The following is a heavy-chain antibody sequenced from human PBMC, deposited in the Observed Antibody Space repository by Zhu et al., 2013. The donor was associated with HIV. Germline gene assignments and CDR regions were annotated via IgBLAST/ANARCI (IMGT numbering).Heavy chain of an antibody. V-gene: IGHV1-2*02. CDR3: ATRDYYDSSGYYGIDY. D-gene: IGHD3-22*01. CDR1: GYKFTAYY. J-gene: IGHJ4*02. Sequence: QSGTEMKRPGASVKVSCKPSGYKFTAYYIHWVRQAPGKGIEWMGYINPKRGDTKLAQNFRGRIFITRDTSIDTVYMELRSLTSDDTAVYYCATRDYYDSSGYYGIDYWGQGTLVTVSS. CDR2: INPKRGDT.